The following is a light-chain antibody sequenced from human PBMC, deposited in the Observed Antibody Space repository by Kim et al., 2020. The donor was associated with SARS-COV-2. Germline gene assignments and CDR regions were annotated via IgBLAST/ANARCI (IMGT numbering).Light chain of an antibody. CDR3: QVWDSSSDPRV. CDR1: NSGSKS. Sequence: APGKTARITCGGDNSGSKSVHWYQQKPGQAPVLVIYYDSDRPSGIPERFSGSNSGKTATLTISRVEAGDEADYYCQVWDSSSDPRVFGGGTKLTVL. CDR2: YDS. J-gene: IGLJ3*02. V-gene: IGLV3-21*04.